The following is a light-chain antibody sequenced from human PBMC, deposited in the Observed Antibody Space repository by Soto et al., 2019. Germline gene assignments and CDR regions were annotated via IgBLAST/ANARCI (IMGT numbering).Light chain of an antibody. Sequence: QSALAQPASVSGSPGQSITMSGTGTSSDVGSYNLVSWYQQHPGKAPKLMIYEGSKRPSGVSNRFSGSKPGNTASLTISGLQAEDEADYYCCSYAGSSTFVYVFGTGTKVTVL. CDR2: EGS. V-gene: IGLV2-23*03. J-gene: IGLJ1*01. CDR1: SSDVGSYNL. CDR3: CSYAGSSTFVYV.